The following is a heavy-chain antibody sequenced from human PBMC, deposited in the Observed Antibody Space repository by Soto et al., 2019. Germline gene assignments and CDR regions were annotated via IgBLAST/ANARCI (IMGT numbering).Heavy chain of an antibody. V-gene: IGHV4-59*01. Sequence: SETLSLTCTVSGGSISSYYWSWIRQPPGKGLEWIGYIYYSGSTNYNPALKSRVTTSVDTSKSQFSLNLRSVTAADTAVYYCARDVGYCSGGTCYSGRFDPWGQGTLVTVSS. CDR1: GGSISSYY. CDR3: ARDVGYCSGGTCYSGRFDP. J-gene: IGHJ5*02. CDR2: IYYSGST. D-gene: IGHD2-15*01.